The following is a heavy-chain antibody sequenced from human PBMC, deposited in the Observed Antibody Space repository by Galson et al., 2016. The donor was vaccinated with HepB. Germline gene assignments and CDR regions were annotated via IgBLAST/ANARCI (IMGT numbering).Heavy chain of an antibody. CDR3: ARDREQWLVAHAFDI. CDR1: GLNFSTHS. V-gene: IGHV3-48*02. J-gene: IGHJ3*02. Sequence: SLRLSCAASGLNFSTHSMNWVRQAPGKGLEWVSYISSGSSLIYYADSVKGRFTISRDNAKNSLFLQTNSLRDEDSAVYYCARDREQWLVAHAFDIWGQGTMVTVSS. D-gene: IGHD6-19*01. CDR2: ISSGSSLI.